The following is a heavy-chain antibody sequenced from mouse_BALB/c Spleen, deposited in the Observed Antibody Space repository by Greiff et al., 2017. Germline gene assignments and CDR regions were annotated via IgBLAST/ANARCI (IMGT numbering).Heavy chain of an antibody. Sequence: EVKLVESGPELEKPGASVKISCKASGYSFTGYNMNWVKQSNGKSLEWIGNIDPYYGGTSYNQKFKGKATLTVDKSSSTAYMQLKSLTSEDSAVYYCARDGTLSYAMDYWGQGTSVTVSS. CDR2: IDPYYGGT. V-gene: IGHV1-39*01. D-gene: IGHD2-1*01. CDR3: ARDGTLSYAMDY. CDR1: GYSFTGYN. J-gene: IGHJ4*01.